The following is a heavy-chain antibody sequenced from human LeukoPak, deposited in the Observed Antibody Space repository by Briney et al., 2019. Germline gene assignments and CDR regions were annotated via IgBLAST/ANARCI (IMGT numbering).Heavy chain of an antibody. CDR3: ARGVLGPYYFDL. CDR2: IHYTGAT. D-gene: IGHD7-27*01. V-gene: IGHV4-34*01. CDR1: GGTFRGYY. Sequence: SETLSLTCAVYGGTFRGYYWSWIRLPPGKGLEWIGEIHYTGATSYKPSLKSRVTISGDPSKNQVSLRVYSVTAADTAVYYCARGVLGPYYFDLWGRGTLVTVSS. J-gene: IGHJ2*01.